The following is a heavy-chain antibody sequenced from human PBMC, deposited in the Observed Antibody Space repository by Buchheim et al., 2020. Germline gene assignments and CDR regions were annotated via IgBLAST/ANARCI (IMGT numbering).Heavy chain of an antibody. CDR1: GGSISSSSYY. V-gene: IGHV4-39*01. CDR3: ARLVGSSGWYAKSLFDP. D-gene: IGHD6-19*01. Sequence: QLQLQESGPGLVKPSETLSLTCTVSGGSISSSSYYWGWIRQPPGKGLEWIGSIYYSGSTYYNPSLKSRVTISVDTSKNQFSLKLSSVTAADTAVYYCARLVGSSGWYAKSLFDPWGQGTL. J-gene: IGHJ5*02. CDR2: IYYSGST.